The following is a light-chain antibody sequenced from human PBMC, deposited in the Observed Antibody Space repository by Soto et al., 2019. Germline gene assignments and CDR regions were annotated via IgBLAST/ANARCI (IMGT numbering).Light chain of an antibody. Sequence: SYELTQPPSVSVARGQTATMTCGANNIGSKTVHWYQHKPGQAPVLVVYDDSDRPSGIPERFSGSNSGNAATLTISRVEAGDEADYYCQVWDSSSDHYVFGGGTKVTVL. CDR1: NIGSKT. CDR3: QVWDSSSDHYV. CDR2: DDS. V-gene: IGLV3-21*02. J-gene: IGLJ1*01.